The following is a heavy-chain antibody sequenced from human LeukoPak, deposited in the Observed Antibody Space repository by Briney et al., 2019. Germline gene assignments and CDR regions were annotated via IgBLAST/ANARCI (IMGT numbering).Heavy chain of an antibody. D-gene: IGHD2-2*01. J-gene: IGHJ3*02. CDR1: GGTFSSYA. V-gene: IGHV1-69*01. CDR3: ANSPFYCSSTSCETFDAFDI. CDR2: IIPIFGTA. Sequence: ASVKVSCKASGGTFSSYAISWVRQAPGQGLEWMGGIIPIFGTANYAQKFQGRVTVTADESTSTAYMELSSLRSEDTAVYYCANSPFYCSSTSCETFDAFDIWGQGTMVTVSS.